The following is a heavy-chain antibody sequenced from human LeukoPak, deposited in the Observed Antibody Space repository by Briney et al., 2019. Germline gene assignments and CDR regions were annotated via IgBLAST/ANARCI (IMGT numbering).Heavy chain of an antibody. D-gene: IGHD3-9*01. CDR1: GFTFGDYA. V-gene: IGHV3-49*04. J-gene: IGHJ3*02. Sequence: PGRSLRLSCTASGFTFGDYAMSWVRQAPGKGLEWVGFIRSKAYGCTTEYAASVKGRFTISRDDSKSIAYLPMNSLKTEDTAVYYCTRDRRYPVLRYFDWLPRDAFDIWGQGTMVTVSP. CDR3: TRDRRYPVLRYFDWLPRDAFDI. CDR2: IRSKAYGCTT.